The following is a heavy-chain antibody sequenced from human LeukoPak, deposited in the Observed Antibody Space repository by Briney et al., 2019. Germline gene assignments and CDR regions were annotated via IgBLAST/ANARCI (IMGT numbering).Heavy chain of an antibody. CDR3: ARSLSGCDPLCAF. CDR2: LTSSSNTF. D-gene: IGHD3-22*01. Sequence: PGGSLRLSCEVSGFTFSSYSMTWVRQVPGKGLEWIAYLTSSSNTFYYADSVRGRFIISRGNARNSLFLQMNSLTVEDTAVYYCARSLSGCDPLCAFWGQGTLVTVSS. J-gene: IGHJ4*02. V-gene: IGHV3-48*01. CDR1: GFTFSSYS.